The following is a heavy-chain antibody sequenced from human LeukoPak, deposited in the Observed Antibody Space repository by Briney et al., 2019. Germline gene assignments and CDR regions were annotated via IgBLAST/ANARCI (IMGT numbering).Heavy chain of an antibody. Sequence: SETLSLTCTVSGGSISSSSYYWGWIRQPPGKGLEWIGSIYYSGSTYYNPSLKSRVTISVDTSKNQFSLKLSSVTAADTAVYYCARHPTLRYFDWLFSVGAFDIWGQGTMVTVSS. J-gene: IGHJ3*02. CDR1: GGSISSSSYY. CDR3: ARHPTLRYFDWLFSVGAFDI. CDR2: IYYSGST. D-gene: IGHD3-9*01. V-gene: IGHV4-39*01.